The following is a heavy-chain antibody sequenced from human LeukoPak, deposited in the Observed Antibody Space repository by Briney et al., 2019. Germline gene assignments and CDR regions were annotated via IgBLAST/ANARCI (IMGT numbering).Heavy chain of an antibody. CDR2: IYYSGST. J-gene: IGHJ4*02. CDR1: GGSISSSSYY. Sequence: SETLSLTCTVSGGSISSSSYYWGWIRQPPGKGLEWIGSIYYSGSTYYNPSLKSRVTISVDTSKNQFSLKLSSVTAADTAVYYCARKVGGSYYAGNFDYWGQGTLVTVSS. D-gene: IGHD1-26*01. V-gene: IGHV4-39*07. CDR3: ARKVGGSYYAGNFDY.